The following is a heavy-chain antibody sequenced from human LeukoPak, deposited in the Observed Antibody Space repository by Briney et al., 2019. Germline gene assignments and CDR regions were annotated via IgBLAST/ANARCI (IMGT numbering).Heavy chain of an antibody. V-gene: IGHV3-21*04. CDR2: ISSSSYI. D-gene: IGHD3-10*01. Sequence: GGSLRLSCAGSGFTFSSYSMNWVRQAPGKGLEWVSSISSSSYIYYADSVKGRFTTSRYNAKNSLYLQMTGLCADDTAVDFCARGDYDGTATYPLLDYSGQGTLVTASS. CDR3: ARGDYDGTATYPLLDY. J-gene: IGHJ4*02. CDR1: GFTFSSYS.